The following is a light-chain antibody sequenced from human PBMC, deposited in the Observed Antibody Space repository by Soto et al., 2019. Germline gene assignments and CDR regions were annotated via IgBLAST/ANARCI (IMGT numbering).Light chain of an antibody. Sequence: EIVLTQSPATLSLSPGERATLSCRASQSVSSYLAWYQQKPGQAPRLHIYDASNRATGIPARFSASGSGTDFTLTISSLEPEDSAVYYCQQRGNWITFGPGTRLEIK. V-gene: IGKV3-11*01. CDR1: QSVSSY. CDR2: DAS. CDR3: QQRGNWIT. J-gene: IGKJ5*01.